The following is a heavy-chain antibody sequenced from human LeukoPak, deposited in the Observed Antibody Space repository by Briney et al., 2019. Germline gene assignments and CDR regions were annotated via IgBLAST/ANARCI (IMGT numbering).Heavy chain of an antibody. CDR3: ARGGYYGSGNDFRFDP. CDR1: LYSISTGSY. CDR2: IYHTGST. D-gene: IGHD3-10*01. Sequence: SETLSLTCTVSLYSISTGSYWGWIRQPPGKGLEWIGSIYHTGSTYYSPSLKSRVTISVDTSKNQFSLKLSSVTAADTAVYYCARGGYYGSGNDFRFDPWGQGTLVTVSS. V-gene: IGHV4-38-2*02. J-gene: IGHJ5*02.